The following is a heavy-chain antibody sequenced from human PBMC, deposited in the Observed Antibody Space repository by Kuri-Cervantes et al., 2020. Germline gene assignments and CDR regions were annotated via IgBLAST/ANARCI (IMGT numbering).Heavy chain of an antibody. V-gene: IGHV3-15*01. CDR1: GFTFSNAW. J-gene: IGHJ5*02. CDR3: TSRLRFDP. Sequence: GESLKISCAASGFTFSNAWMSWVRQAPGKGLEWVGRIKSKTDGGTTDYAAPVKGRFTISRDDSKNRLYLQMNSLKTEDTAVYYCTSRLRFDPWGQGTLVTVSS. CDR2: IKSKTDGGTT.